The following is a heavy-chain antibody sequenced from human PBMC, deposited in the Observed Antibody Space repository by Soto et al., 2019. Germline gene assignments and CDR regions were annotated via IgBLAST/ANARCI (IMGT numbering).Heavy chain of an antibody. D-gene: IGHD5-12*01. CDR2: IWPDDSDT. CDR3: ARGSTRRTGGQSGYDYDF. J-gene: IGHJ4*02. Sequence: GESLKISCKASVYDFPKYWIGWVRQMPGKGLEWMGLIWPDDSDTKYSPLFEGQVTFSVDKYTKTAYLQWSNLTASDTAMFYCARGSTRRTGGQSGYDYDFWGQGTRVTASS. V-gene: IGHV5-51*01. CDR1: VYDFPKYW.